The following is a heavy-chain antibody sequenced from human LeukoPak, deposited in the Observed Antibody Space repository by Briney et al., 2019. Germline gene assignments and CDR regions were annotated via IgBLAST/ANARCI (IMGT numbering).Heavy chain of an antibody. Sequence: ASVKVSCKASGYTFTSYSMQWVRQGPGQGLVWMGIINPSGDSTSYTQKLQGRLTMTRDTSTNTVYMELSSLRSDDTAVYYCARGATYISGHHDAWGQGTLVTVSS. J-gene: IGHJ4*02. CDR1: GYTFTSYS. CDR3: ARGATYISGHHDA. D-gene: IGHD6-19*01. V-gene: IGHV1-46*01. CDR2: INPSGDST.